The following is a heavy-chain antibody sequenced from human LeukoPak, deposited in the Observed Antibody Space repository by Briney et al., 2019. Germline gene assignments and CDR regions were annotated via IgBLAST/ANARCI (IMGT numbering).Heavy chain of an antibody. CDR3: ARDKIVGATYFDY. D-gene: IGHD1-26*01. CDR2: ISSSGSTI. CDR1: GFTFSDYY. J-gene: IGHJ4*02. Sequence: GGSLRLSCAASGFTFSDYYMSWIRQAPGKGLEWVSYISSSGSTIYYADSVKGRFTISRDNTKNSLYLQMNSLRAEDAAVYYCARDKIVGATYFDYWGQGTLVTVSS. V-gene: IGHV3-11*04.